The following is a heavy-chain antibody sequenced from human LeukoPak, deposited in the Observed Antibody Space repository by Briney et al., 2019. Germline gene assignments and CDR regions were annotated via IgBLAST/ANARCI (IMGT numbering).Heavy chain of an antibody. CDR3: AGHCSGGSCYSTATLKSL. V-gene: IGHV3-21*01. Sequence: GGSLRLSCAASGFTFSSYSMNWVRQAPGKGLEWVSSISSSSSYIYYADSVKGRFTISRDNAKNSLYLQMNSLRAEDTAVYYCAGHCSGGSCYSTATLKSLWGQGTLVTVSS. CDR2: ISSSSSYI. CDR1: GFTFSSYS. D-gene: IGHD2-15*01. J-gene: IGHJ4*02.